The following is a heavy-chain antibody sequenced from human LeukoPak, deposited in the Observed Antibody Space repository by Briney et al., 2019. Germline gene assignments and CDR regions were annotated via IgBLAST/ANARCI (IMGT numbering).Heavy chain of an antibody. J-gene: IGHJ4*02. CDR1: GYTFTSYG. Sequence: ASVKVSCKASGYTFTSYGISWVRQAPGQGLEWLGWISAYNGNTNYAQKLQGRVTMTTDTSTSTAYMELRSLRSDDTAVYYCARAVSYYDSSGYPDYWGQGTLVTVSS. V-gene: IGHV1-18*01. CDR3: ARAVSYYDSSGYPDY. D-gene: IGHD3-22*01. CDR2: ISAYNGNT.